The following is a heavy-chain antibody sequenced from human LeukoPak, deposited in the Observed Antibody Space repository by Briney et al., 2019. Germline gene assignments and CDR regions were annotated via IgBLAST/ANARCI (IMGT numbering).Heavy chain of an antibody. CDR3: ARGCSSSWRTIDY. CDR2: IKHSGST. CDR1: GGSFSGYY. D-gene: IGHD6-13*01. Sequence: PSETLSLTCAVYGGSFSGYYWSWIRQPPGKGLEWIGEIKHSGSTNYNPSLKSRVTISVDTSKNQFSLKLSSVTAADTAVYYCARGCSSSWRTIDYWGQGTLVTVSS. J-gene: IGHJ4*02. V-gene: IGHV4-34*01.